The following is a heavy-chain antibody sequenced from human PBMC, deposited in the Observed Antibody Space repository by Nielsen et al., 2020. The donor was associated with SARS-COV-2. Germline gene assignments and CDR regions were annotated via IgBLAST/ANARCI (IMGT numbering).Heavy chain of an antibody. Sequence: GESLKISCAASGFNLRTYNMNWVRQAPGKGLEWVSYISSSSNAIYYTDSVKGRFTVSRDNAKNSVFLQMNSLRGDDTAVYYCVRDPPVATMGLVYWGRGTLVTVSS. CDR1: GFNLRTYN. CDR3: VRDPPVATMGLVY. CDR2: ISSSSNAI. J-gene: IGHJ4*02. V-gene: IGHV3-48*01. D-gene: IGHD5-12*01.